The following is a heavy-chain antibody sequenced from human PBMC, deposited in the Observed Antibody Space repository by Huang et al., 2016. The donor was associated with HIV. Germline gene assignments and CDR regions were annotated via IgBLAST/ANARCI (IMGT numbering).Heavy chain of an antibody. Sequence: QVRLQESGPGLVKPSETLSLSCTVSGDSVSSHYWGWIRHPPGKGLEWIGTVYDSGTNNYNPRIKSRINISVYMAKHGFSLNITSVSAADTAMYFCVRDQGRLAVGGIDNWFDPWGQGALVTVSS. CDR2: VYDSGTN. J-gene: IGHJ5*02. D-gene: IGHD6-19*01. CDR1: GDSVSSHY. V-gene: IGHV4-59*02. CDR3: VRDQGRLAVGGIDNWFDP.